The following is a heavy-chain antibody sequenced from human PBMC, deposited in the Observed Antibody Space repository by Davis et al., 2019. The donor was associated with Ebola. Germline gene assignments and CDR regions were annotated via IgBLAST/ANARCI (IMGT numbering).Heavy chain of an antibody. CDR1: GFTFSSYW. CDR3: ARGVLAAAGTFDY. D-gene: IGHD6-13*01. Sequence: PGGSLRLSCAASGFTFSSYWMSWVRQAPGKGLEWVANIKQDGSEKYYVDSVKGRFTISRDNAKNSLNLQMNSLRAEDTAVYYCARGVLAAAGTFDYWGQGTLVTVSS. CDR2: IKQDGSEK. J-gene: IGHJ4*02. V-gene: IGHV3-7*03.